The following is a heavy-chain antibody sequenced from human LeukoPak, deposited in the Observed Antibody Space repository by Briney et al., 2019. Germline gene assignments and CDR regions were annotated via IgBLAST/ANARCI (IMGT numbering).Heavy chain of an antibody. V-gene: IGHV3-7*01. D-gene: IGHD6-13*01. CDR3: ARGEKGSSWSYYFDY. J-gene: IGHJ4*02. Sequence: GGSLRLSCAASGFTFSSYWMSWVRQAPGKGLEWVANIKQDGSEKYYVDSVKGQFTISRDNAKNSLYLQMNSLRAEDTAVYYCARGEKGSSWSYYFDYWGQGTLVTVSS. CDR1: GFTFSSYW. CDR2: IKQDGSEK.